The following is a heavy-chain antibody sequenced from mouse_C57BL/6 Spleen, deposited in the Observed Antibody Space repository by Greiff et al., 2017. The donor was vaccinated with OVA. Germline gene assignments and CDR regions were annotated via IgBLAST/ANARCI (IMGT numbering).Heavy chain of an antibody. Sequence: VQLQQSGPELVKPGASVKISCKASGYAFSSSWMNWVKQRPGKGLEWIGRIYPGDGDTNYNGKFKGKATLTADKSSSTAYMQLSSLTSEDSAVYFCARGASTVVALDYWGQGTTLTVSS. V-gene: IGHV1-82*01. CDR1: GYAFSSSW. CDR2: IYPGDGDT. CDR3: ARGASTVVALDY. J-gene: IGHJ2*01. D-gene: IGHD1-1*01.